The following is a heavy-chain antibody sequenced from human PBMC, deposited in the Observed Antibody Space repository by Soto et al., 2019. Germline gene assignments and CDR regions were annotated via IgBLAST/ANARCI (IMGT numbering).Heavy chain of an antibody. CDR3: ASRGDPGTGGLDAFDI. Sequence: GASVKVSCKASGYTFTYRYLHWVRQAPGQALEWMGWITPFNGNTNYAQKFQDRVTITRDRSMSTAYMELSSLRSEDTAMYYCASRGDPGTGGLDAFDIWGQGTMVTVSS. D-gene: IGHD4-17*01. V-gene: IGHV1-45*02. CDR1: GYTFTYRY. J-gene: IGHJ3*02. CDR2: ITPFNGNT.